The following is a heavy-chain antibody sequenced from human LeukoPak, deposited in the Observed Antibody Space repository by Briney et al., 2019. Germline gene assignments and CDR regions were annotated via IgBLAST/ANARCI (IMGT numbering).Heavy chain of an antibody. D-gene: IGHD5-18*01. CDR3: ATGSPRRIQLWLAYYFDY. V-gene: IGHV1-24*01. CDR1: GYTLTELS. CDR2: FDPEDGET. J-gene: IGHJ4*02. Sequence: GASVKVSCKVSGYTLTELSMHWVRQAPGKGLEWMGGFDPEDGETIYAQKFQGRVTMTEDTSTDTAYMELSSLRSEDTAVYYCATGSPRRIQLWLAYYFDYWGQGTLVTVSS.